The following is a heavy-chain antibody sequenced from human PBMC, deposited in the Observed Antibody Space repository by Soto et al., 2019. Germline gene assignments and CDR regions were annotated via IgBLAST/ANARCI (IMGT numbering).Heavy chain of an antibody. J-gene: IGHJ3*01. CDR2: FYYSGTT. D-gene: IGHD3-9*01. V-gene: IGHV4-31*03. Sequence: QVQLQESDPGLVKPSQTLSLTCTLSGGSISSEGYYWTWIRQHPGKGLEWIGDFYYSGTTSYNPSLKSRLTISVDTSNNQFSLRLSSVTAADTAMYYCARRHDILTGSDSFDVWGRGTMVTVSS. CDR3: ARRHDILTGSDSFDV. CDR1: GGSISSEGYY.